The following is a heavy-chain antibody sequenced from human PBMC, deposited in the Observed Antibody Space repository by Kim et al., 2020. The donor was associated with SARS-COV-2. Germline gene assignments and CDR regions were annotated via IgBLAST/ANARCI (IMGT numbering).Heavy chain of an antibody. D-gene: IGHD3-10*01. CDR2: ISSNGGST. V-gene: IGHV3-64D*09. CDR1: GFTFSSYA. CDR3: VKPYYGSGSFLSYFDY. Sequence: GGSLRLSCSASGFTFSSYAMHWVRQAPGKGLEYVSAISSNGGSTYYADSVKGRFTISRDNSKNTLYLQMSSLRAEDTAVYYCVKPYYGSGSFLSYFDYWGQGTLVTVSS. J-gene: IGHJ4*02.